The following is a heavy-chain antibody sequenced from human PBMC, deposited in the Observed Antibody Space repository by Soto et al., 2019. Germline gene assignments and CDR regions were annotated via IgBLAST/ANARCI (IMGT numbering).Heavy chain of an antibody. V-gene: IGHV5-10-1*01. Sequence: PGESLTISCKGSGYSFTSYWISWVRQMPGKGLEWMGRIDPSDSYTNYSPSFQGHVTISADKSISTAYLQWSSLKASDTAMYYCARGYSSSSGHYYYYGMDVWGQGTTVTVSS. D-gene: IGHD6-6*01. CDR3: ARGYSSSSGHYYYYGMDV. J-gene: IGHJ6*02. CDR1: GYSFTSYW. CDR2: IDPSDSYT.